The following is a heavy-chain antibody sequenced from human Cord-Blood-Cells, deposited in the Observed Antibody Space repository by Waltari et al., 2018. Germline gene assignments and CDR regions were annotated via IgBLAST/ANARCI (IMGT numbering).Heavy chain of an antibody. Sequence: QVQLQQWGAGLLKPSETLSLTCAVYGGSFSGYYWSWIRQPPGKGREWIGEINQSGSTNYNPSLKSRITMSVATSKNQVSLQRSSVTAADTAVYYGARLLGLGMDNRYFDLWGRGTLVTVSS. CDR3: ARLLGLGMDNRYFDL. CDR1: GGSFSGYY. V-gene: IGHV4-34*01. D-gene: IGHD7-27*01. CDR2: INQSGST. J-gene: IGHJ2*01.